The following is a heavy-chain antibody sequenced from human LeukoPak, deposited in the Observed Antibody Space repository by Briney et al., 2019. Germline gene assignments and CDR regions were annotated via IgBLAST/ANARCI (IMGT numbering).Heavy chain of an antibody. CDR1: GGSFSGYY. V-gene: IGHV4-34*01. CDR2: INHSGST. J-gene: IGHJ5*02. Sequence: SETLSLTCAVYGGSFSGYYWSWIRQPPGKGLEWIGEINHSGSTNYNPSLKSRVTISVDTSKNQFSLKLSSVTAADTAVYYCASLGSVLRYFDWSIDPWGQGTLVTVSS. D-gene: IGHD3-9*01. CDR3: ASLGSVLRYFDWSIDP.